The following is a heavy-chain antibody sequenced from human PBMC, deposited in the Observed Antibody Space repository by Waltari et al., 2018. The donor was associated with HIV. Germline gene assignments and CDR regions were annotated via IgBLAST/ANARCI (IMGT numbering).Heavy chain of an antibody. J-gene: IGHJ6*02. CDR2: ISSTSFNI. V-gene: IGHV3-48*02. CDR1: GFAFSAHA. CDR3: ARDTLNLYFGLDV. Sequence: EVQLEESGGSFVQPGGSLRLSCAASGFAFSAHAMNWVRQAPGKGLEWISYISSTSFNIKYADSVKGRFTISRDNTKNSLDLEMNNLRDGDTAVYYCARDTLNLYFGLDVWGRGTAVTVSS.